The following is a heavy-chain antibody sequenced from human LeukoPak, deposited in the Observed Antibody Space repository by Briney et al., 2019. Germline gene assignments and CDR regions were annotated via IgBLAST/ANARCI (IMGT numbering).Heavy chain of an antibody. CDR2: ISSDSRTI. Sequence: GGSLRLSCAASGFTFSSYSMNWVRQAPGKGLEWVSYISSDSRTIYYADSVKGRFTISRDNTKNSLYLQMKSLRDEDTAVYYCARYGSGTSYITNYFDYWGQGTLVTVSS. CDR1: GFTFSSYS. CDR3: ARYGSGTSYITNYFDY. V-gene: IGHV3-48*02. D-gene: IGHD3-10*01. J-gene: IGHJ4*02.